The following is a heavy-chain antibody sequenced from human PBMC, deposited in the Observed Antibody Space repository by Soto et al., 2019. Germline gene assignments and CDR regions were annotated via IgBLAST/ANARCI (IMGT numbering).Heavy chain of an antibody. D-gene: IGHD1-26*01. Sequence: GGSLRLSCAASGFTFSSYAMSWVRQAPGKGLEWVSAISGSGGSTYYADSVKGRFTISRDNSKNTLYLQMNSLRAEDTAVYYCAKNPDSGSGSVGSYFDYWGQGTLVTVSS. V-gene: IGHV3-23*01. J-gene: IGHJ4*02. CDR3: AKNPDSGSGSVGSYFDY. CDR1: GFTFSSYA. CDR2: ISGSGGST.